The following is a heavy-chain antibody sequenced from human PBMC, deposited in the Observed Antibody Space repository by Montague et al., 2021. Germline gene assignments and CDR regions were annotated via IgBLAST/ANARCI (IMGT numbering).Heavy chain of an antibody. Sequence: CAISGDSVSNNNAAWNWIRESPSRGLEWLGRTYYRSTWYSDYAVSVKGRIAINPDTSKNQFSLQLNSVTPEDTAVYYCARAVDGDLLFSFDSWGQGTLVTVSS. V-gene: IGHV6-1*01. J-gene: IGHJ4*02. CDR3: ARAVDGDLLFSFDS. D-gene: IGHD3-10*01. CDR1: GDSVSNNNAA. CDR2: TYYRSTWYS.